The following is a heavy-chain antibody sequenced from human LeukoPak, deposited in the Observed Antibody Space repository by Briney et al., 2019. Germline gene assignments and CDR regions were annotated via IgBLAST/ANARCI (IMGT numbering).Heavy chain of an antibody. Sequence: GASVKVSCKASGYTFTSYYMHWVRQAPGQGLEWMGIINPSGGSTSYAQKLQGRVTMTTDTSTSTAYMELRSLRSDDTAVYYCARGDVGATDYWGQGTLVTVSS. V-gene: IGHV1-46*01. CDR1: GYTFTSYY. CDR3: ARGDVGATDY. D-gene: IGHD1-26*01. J-gene: IGHJ4*02. CDR2: INPSGGST.